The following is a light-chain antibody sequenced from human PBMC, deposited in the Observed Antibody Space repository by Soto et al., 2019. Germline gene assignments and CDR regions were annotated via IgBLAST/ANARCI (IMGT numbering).Light chain of an antibody. CDR2: EVT. Sequence: QSALTQPASVSGSPGQSITISCPRTSSDIGSYNLVSWYQQHPGKAPKLMIYEVTNRPSGVSNRFSGSKSGNTASLSISGLQAEDEADYYCSSYTSNSTHVVFGGGTKLTVL. J-gene: IGLJ2*01. CDR3: SSYTSNSTHVV. CDR1: SSDIGSYNL. V-gene: IGLV2-14*02.